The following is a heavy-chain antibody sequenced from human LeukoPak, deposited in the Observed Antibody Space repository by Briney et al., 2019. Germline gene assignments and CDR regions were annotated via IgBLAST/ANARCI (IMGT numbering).Heavy chain of an antibody. CDR1: GYTFTAYY. J-gene: IGHJ3*01. CDR2: INPNSGGT. CDR3: ARTYTSIPAFDF. V-gene: IGHV1-2*02. Sequence: ASVTVSCKASGYTFTAYYIHWVRQAPGQGLEWLGWINPNSGGTNYAQKFQGRVTMTRETSISTASLELSSLRSDDTAVYYCARTYTSIPAFDFWGQGTMVTVSS. D-gene: IGHD5-18*01.